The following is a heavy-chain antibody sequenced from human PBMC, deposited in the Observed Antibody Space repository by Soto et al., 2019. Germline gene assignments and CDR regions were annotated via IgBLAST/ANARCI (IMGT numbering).Heavy chain of an antibody. Sequence: GASVKVSCKASGYTFTSYDINWVRQATGQGLEWMGWMNPNSGNTGYAQKFQGRVTMTRNTSISTAYMELSSLRSEDTAVYYCARGRSSTIFGVVRNYYFDDWAQGTPVTVSS. CDR2: MNPNSGNT. D-gene: IGHD3-3*01. CDR1: GYTFTSYD. CDR3: ARGRSSTIFGVVRNYYFDD. J-gene: IGHJ4*02. V-gene: IGHV1-8*01.